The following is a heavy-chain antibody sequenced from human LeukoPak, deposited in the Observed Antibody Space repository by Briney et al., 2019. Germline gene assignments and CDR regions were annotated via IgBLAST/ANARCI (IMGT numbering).Heavy chain of an antibody. CDR3: AGGVNYDFTDY. D-gene: IGHD3-3*01. CDR2: ITLNSGDT. V-gene: IGHV1-2*02. Sequence: ASVKVSCKASGHTFTVYYIHWVRQAPGQGLEWMGWITLNSGDTKYAQKFQGRVTMTSDTSISTAYMELSRLRSDDTAVYYCAGGVNYDFTDYWGQGTLVTVSS. J-gene: IGHJ4*02. CDR1: GHTFTVYY.